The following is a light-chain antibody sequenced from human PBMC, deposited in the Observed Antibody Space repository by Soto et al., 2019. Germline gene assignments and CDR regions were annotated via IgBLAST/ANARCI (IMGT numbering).Light chain of an antibody. CDR3: AVWDACLSAEV. V-gene: IGLV1-47*01. J-gene: IGLJ3*02. CDR2: END. CDR1: SSNIGKYY. Sequence: QSVLTQPPSASGTPGQGVTISCSGSSSNIGKYYVYWYQQFPGAAPKLLISENDQRPSGVPDRFSGSKSGTSASLAISGLRSEDEAEYFCAVWDACLSAEVFGGGTKVTVL.